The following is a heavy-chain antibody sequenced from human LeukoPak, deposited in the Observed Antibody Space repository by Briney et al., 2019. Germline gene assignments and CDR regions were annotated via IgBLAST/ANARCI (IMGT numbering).Heavy chain of an antibody. CDR2: IYSGGAI. V-gene: IGHV3-53*01. D-gene: IGHD1-14*01. CDR1: GFAVGSNY. Sequence: GGSLRLSCVASGFAVGSNYMSWVRQAPGKGLEWVLLIYSGGAIRYADSVKGRFTISRDSSKNTLFLQMNDLTVEDTARYYCARRPGNWGQGILVTVSS. J-gene: IGHJ4*02. CDR3: ARRPGN.